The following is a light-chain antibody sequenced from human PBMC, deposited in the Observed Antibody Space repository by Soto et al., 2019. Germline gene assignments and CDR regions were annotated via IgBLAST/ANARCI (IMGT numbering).Light chain of an antibody. Sequence: DIQMTQSPSTLSASVGDRVTITCRASQSNNTWLAWYQLKPGRAPNLLIYKASTLESGVSSRFSGSGSGTEFTLTISSLQPDDFATSYCQQYQTYSQFGQGTKVEIK. CDR3: QQYQTYSQ. CDR2: KAS. J-gene: IGKJ1*01. V-gene: IGKV1-5*03. CDR1: QSNNTW.